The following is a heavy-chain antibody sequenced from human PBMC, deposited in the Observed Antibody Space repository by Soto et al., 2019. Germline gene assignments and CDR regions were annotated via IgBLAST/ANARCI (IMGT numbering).Heavy chain of an antibody. CDR3: ARDPYCSRTSCYLNHYGMDV. Sequence: QVQLVQSGAEVKKPGASVKVSCKASGYTFTSYGISWVRQAPGQGLEWMGWISAYNGNTNYAQKLQGRVTMTTDTSTRTDYMELRSMRSDDTAVYYCARDPYCSRTSCYLNHYGMDVWGQGTTVTVSS. D-gene: IGHD2-2*01. J-gene: IGHJ6*02. CDR2: ISAYNGNT. CDR1: GYTFTSYG. V-gene: IGHV1-18*01.